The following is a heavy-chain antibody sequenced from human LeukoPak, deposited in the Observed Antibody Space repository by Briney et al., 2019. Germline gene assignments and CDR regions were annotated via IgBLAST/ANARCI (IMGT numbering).Heavy chain of an antibody. CDR2: IYYSGST. CDR1: GGSISSYY. CDR3: ARVSHYDSSGYGFDY. J-gene: IGHJ4*02. D-gene: IGHD3-22*01. Sequence: SETLSLTCTVSGGSISSYYWSWIRQPPGKGLEWIGYIYYSGSTSYNPSLKSRVTISVDTSKNQFSLKLSTVTAADTAVYYCARVSHYDSSGYGFDYWGQGTLVTVSS. V-gene: IGHV4-59*01.